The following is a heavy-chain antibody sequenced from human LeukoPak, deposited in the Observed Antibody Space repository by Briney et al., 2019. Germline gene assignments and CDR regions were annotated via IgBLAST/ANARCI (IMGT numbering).Heavy chain of an antibody. Sequence: QAGGSLRLSCAASGFTVTTYGMTWVRQAPGKGLEWVSSFSGTDGGTYYADSVKGRFTISRDNSKNTLYLQMNSLRAEDTAVYYCAKDRLYGTSWYGAGDNWGQGTLVTVSS. CDR1: GFTVTTYG. CDR3: AKDRLYGTSWYGAGDN. D-gene: IGHD2-2*01. J-gene: IGHJ4*02. V-gene: IGHV3-23*01. CDR2: FSGTDGGT.